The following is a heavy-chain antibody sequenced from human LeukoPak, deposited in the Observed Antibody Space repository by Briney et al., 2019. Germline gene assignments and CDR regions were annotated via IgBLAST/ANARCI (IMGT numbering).Heavy chain of an antibody. V-gene: IGHV1-2*02. CDR1: GYTFTGYY. CDR3: ARANRGVVAATVPGY. CDR2: INPNSVGT. Sequence: ASVKVSCKASGYTFTGYYMHWVRQAPGDGLEWMGCINPNSVGTNYAQKFQGRVTMAWGTSIRTAYMELGRLRSDDTAVYYCARANRGVVAATVPGYWGQGTLVTVSS. D-gene: IGHD2-15*01. J-gene: IGHJ4*02.